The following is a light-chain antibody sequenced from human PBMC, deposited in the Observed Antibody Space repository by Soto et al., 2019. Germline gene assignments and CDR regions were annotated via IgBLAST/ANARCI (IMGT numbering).Light chain of an antibody. Sequence: AIRMTQSPTSLSASTGDRVTITCRANQGISNYLAWYQQKPGRAPKLLIYSSSTLQIGVPSRFSGSGSGTDFSLTISSLQSEDFATYYCQQYSTLPFTFGPGSKVDIK. CDR1: QGISNY. CDR3: QQYSTLPFT. CDR2: SSS. V-gene: IGKV1-8*01. J-gene: IGKJ3*01.